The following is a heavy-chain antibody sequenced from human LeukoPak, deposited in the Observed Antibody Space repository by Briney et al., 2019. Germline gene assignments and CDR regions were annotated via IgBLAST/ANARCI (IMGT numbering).Heavy chain of an antibody. V-gene: IGHV3-30*03. CDR1: GFTFSSYS. J-gene: IGHJ4*02. Sequence: GGSLRLSCAASGFTFSSYSMNWVRQAPGKGLEWVAVISYDGSNKYYADSVKGRFTISRDNSKNTLYLQMNSLRAEDTAVYYCARGYSSRRGAFDYWGQGTLVTVSS. CDR2: ISYDGSNK. CDR3: ARGYSSRRGAFDY. D-gene: IGHD6-13*01.